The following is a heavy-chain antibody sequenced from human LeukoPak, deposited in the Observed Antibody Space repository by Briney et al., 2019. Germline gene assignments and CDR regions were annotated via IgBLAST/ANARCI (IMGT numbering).Heavy chain of an antibody. D-gene: IGHD2-2*01. CDR1: GFTVSSNY. V-gene: IGHV3-53*05. Sequence: PGGSLRLSCAASGFTVSSNYMSWVRQAPGKGLEWVSVIYSGGSTYYADSVKGRFTISRDNSKNTLYLQMNSLRAEDTAVYYCASNYCSSTSCYPYYFDYWGQGTLVTVSS. J-gene: IGHJ4*02. CDR3: ASNYCSSTSCYPYYFDY. CDR2: IYSGGST.